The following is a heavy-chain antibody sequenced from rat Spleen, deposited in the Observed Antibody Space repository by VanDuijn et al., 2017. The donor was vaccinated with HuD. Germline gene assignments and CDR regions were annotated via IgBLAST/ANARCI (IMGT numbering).Heavy chain of an antibody. Sequence: EVQLVESGGGLVQPGRSMKLSCADSGFTFSDYGMAWIRQAPKKGLEWVAYISYDGETTYHRNSVTGRFTISRDNAKSTLYLQMDSLRSEDTATYYCAKEGDGGYSSYPNWFAYWGQGTLVTVSS. CDR1: GFTFSDYG. D-gene: IGHD1-8*01. J-gene: IGHJ3*01. CDR3: AKEGDGGYSSYPNWFAY. V-gene: IGHV5-20*01. CDR2: ISYDGETT.